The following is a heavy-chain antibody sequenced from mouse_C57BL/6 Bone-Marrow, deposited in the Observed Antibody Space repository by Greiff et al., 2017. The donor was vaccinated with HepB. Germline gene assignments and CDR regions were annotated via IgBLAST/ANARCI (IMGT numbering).Heavy chain of an antibody. D-gene: IGHD1-1*01. CDR1: GYAFSSSW. J-gene: IGHJ1*03. Sequence: LQESGPELVKPGASVKISCKASGYAFSSSWMNWVKQRPGKGLEWIGRIYPGDGDTNYNGKFKGKATLTADKSSSTAYMQLSSLTSEDSAVYFCARMGRDTTVVDWYFDVWGTGTTVTVSS. V-gene: IGHV1-82*01. CDR3: ARMGRDTTVVDWYFDV. CDR2: IYPGDGDT.